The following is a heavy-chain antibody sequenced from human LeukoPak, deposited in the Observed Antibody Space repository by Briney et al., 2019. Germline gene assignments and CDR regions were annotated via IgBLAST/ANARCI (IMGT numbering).Heavy chain of an antibody. Sequence: TGGSLRLSCVASGSSFKNYAMHWVRQAPGKGLEWVAFIPHDRNDRYYADSVRGRFAISKDNSKNTLFLQMDSLRPEDTAVYYCAKDRYWSFDFWGLGTLVTVSS. CDR2: IPHDRNDR. CDR1: GSSFKNYA. J-gene: IGHJ4*02. CDR3: AKDRYWSFDF. D-gene: IGHD2-8*02. V-gene: IGHV3-30*02.